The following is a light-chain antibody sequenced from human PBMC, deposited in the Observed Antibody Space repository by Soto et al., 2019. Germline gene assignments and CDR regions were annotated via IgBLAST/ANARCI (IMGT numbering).Light chain of an antibody. J-gene: IGKJ3*01. Sequence: DIQMTQSPSSLAASVGDRVTITCQASQDISRYLNWYQHKPGRAPKLLIYDASNMETGVPSRFRGRGSGTGCTFTITSMQLEDIGTYYCQQYDGLRVTFGPGTKVEIK. V-gene: IGKV1-33*01. CDR1: QDISRY. CDR3: QQYDGLRVT. CDR2: DAS.